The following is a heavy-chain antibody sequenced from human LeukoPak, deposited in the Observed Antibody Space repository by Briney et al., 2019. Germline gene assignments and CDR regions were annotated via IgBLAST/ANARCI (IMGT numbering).Heavy chain of an antibody. CDR3: ARSLVVGATYPYH. D-gene: IGHD1-26*01. CDR1: GFTFSSYW. V-gene: IGHV3-74*01. J-gene: IGHJ5*02. Sequence: GGSLRLSRAASGFTFSSYWMHWVRQAPGKGLVWVSHIKTDGSSTNYAESVKGRFTISRDNAKNTVYLQMNSLRAEDTAVYYCARSLVVGATYPYHWGQGTLVTVSS. CDR2: IKTDGSST.